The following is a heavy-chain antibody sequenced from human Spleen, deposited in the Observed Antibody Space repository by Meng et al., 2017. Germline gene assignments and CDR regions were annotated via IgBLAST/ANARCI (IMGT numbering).Heavy chain of an antibody. V-gene: IGHV4-61*01. CDR3: ARGQYY. CDR2: IYYSGST. Sequence: QVHLRESGPGLVGPSETLSLTCTVSGGSVNSGSYSWSWIRQPPGKGLEWIGNIYYSGSTNYNPSLKSRVTMSIDASKNQFSLMLSSVTAADTAVYYCARGQYYWGQGTLVTVSS. J-gene: IGHJ4*02. CDR1: GGSVNSGSYS.